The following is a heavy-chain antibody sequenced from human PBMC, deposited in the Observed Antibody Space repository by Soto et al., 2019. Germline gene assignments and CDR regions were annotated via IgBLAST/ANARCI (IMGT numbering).Heavy chain of an antibody. V-gene: IGHV1-69*02. CDR1: GDTFTFYS. CDR3: ASSYGSGYRAFDY. D-gene: IGHD3-10*01. J-gene: IGHJ4*02. Sequence: QVQLVQSGAEVKKPGSSVRVSCKASGDTFTFYSINWVRQAPGLGLEWMGRINPILSMSNYAQRFQGRVKMTADKSTRTDYMELSSLRSEDTAMYYCASSYGSGYRAFDYWGQGALVTVSS. CDR2: INPILSMS.